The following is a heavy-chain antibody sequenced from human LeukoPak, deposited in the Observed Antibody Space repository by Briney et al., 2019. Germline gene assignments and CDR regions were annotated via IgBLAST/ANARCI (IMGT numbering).Heavy chain of an antibody. D-gene: IGHD3-10*01. CDR3: ARDHRDVRGVLLPFDY. J-gene: IGHJ4*02. Sequence: ASVKVSCKASGYTFTSYYMHWVRQAPGQGLEWMGIINPSGGSTSYAQKFQGRVTMTRDTSTSAVYVELSSLRSEDTAVYYCARDHRDVRGVLLPFDYWGQGTLVTVSS. CDR2: INPSGGST. CDR1: GYTFTSYY. V-gene: IGHV1-46*01.